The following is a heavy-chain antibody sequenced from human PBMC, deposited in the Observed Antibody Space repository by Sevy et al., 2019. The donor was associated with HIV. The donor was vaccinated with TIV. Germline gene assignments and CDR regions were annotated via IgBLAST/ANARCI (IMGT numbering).Heavy chain of an antibody. Sequence: SETLSLTCTVSGGSISSGSYYWSWIRQPAGKGLEWIGRIYTSGSTNYNPSLKSRVTISVDTSKNQFSLKLSSVAAADTAVYYCARSYDILTGYYHDAFDIWGQGTMVTVSS. V-gene: IGHV4-61*02. J-gene: IGHJ3*02. D-gene: IGHD3-9*01. CDR3: ARSYDILTGYYHDAFDI. CDR1: GGSISSGSYY. CDR2: IYTSGST.